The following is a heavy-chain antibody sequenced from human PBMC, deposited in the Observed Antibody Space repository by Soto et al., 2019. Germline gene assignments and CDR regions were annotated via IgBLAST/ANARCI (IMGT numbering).Heavy chain of an antibody. V-gene: IGHV3-30*18. D-gene: IGHD1-26*01. J-gene: IGHJ4*02. CDR2: ISNDGSNK. CDR3: ANGFGNYWAFDY. CDR1: GFSFSTYG. Sequence: QVHLVESGGGVVQPGRSLRLSCAASGFSFSTYGMHWVRQAPGKGLDWVAFISNDGSNKYYSDSVKGRFTISRDNSKNMVYLQMNRLRAEDTAVYYCANGFGNYWAFDYWGQGTLVTLSS.